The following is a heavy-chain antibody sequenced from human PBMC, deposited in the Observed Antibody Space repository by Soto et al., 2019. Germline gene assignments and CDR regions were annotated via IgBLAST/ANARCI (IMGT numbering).Heavy chain of an antibody. D-gene: IGHD6-19*01. J-gene: IGHJ4*02. CDR3: ASPGYSSGWYDY. CDR1: GFTFSSYA. V-gene: IGHV3-48*03. Sequence: EVQLLESGGGLVQPGGSLRLSCAASGFTFSSYAMSWVRQAPGKGLEWVSYISSSGSTIYYADSVKGRFTISRDNAKNSLYLQMNSLRAEDTAVYYCASPGYSSGWYDYWGQGTLVTVSS. CDR2: ISSSGSTI.